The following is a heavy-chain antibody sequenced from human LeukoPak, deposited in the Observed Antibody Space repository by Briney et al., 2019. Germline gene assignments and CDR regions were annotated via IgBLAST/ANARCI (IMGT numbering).Heavy chain of an antibody. J-gene: IGHJ3*02. Sequence: PSETLSLTCTVSGGSISGYYWSWIRQPPGKGLEWIEYIYYSGSTSYNPSLKSRVTISVDTSKNQFSLKLSSVTAADTAVYYCAREGARWEPSFSAFDIWGQGTMVTVSS. D-gene: IGHD1-26*01. CDR2: IYYSGST. CDR1: GGSISGYY. CDR3: AREGARWEPSFSAFDI. V-gene: IGHV4-59*01.